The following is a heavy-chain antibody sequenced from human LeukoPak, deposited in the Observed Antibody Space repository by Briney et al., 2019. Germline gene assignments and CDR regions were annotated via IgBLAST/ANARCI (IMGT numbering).Heavy chain of an antibody. CDR2: ISYDGSNK. D-gene: IGHD6-19*01. Sequence: PGGSLRLSCAASGFTFSSYAMHWVRQAPGKGLEWVAVISYDGSNKYYADSMKGRYTISRDNSKNTLYLQMNSLRAEDTAVYYCARGIKNSSGWTYYYYYMDVWGKGTTVTVSS. CDR1: GFTFSSYA. V-gene: IGHV3-30-3*01. J-gene: IGHJ6*03. CDR3: ARGIKNSSGWTYYYYYMDV.